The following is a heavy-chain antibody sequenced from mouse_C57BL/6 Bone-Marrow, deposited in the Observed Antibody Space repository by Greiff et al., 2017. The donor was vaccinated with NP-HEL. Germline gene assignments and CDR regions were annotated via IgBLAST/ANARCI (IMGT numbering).Heavy chain of an antibody. CDR2: IDPYNGDT. CDR3: ARSQDYYSNFGLYAMDY. Sequence: VQLKQSGPELVKPGDSVKISCKASGYSFTGYFMNWVMQSHGKSLEWIGRIDPYNGDTFYNQKFKGKATLTVDKSSSTAHMELRSLTSEDSAVYYCARSQDYYSNFGLYAMDYWGQGTSVTVSS. CDR1: GYSFTGYF. J-gene: IGHJ4*01. D-gene: IGHD2-5*01. V-gene: IGHV1-20*01.